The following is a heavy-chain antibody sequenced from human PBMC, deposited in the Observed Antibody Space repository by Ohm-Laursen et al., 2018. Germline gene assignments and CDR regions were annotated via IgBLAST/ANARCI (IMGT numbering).Heavy chain of an antibody. Sequence: SLRLSCTASGFNFNTYEMNWVRQASGKGLEWVANIHYSRTSLIYYADSVIGRFTISRDNAKNSLFLQMNSLRAEDTAVYYCARDAPNYKTISGVVTALGMDVWGQGTTVTVSS. CDR3: ARDAPNYKTISGVVTALGMDV. D-gene: IGHD3-3*01. CDR1: GFNFNTYE. CDR2: IHYSRTSLI. J-gene: IGHJ6*02. V-gene: IGHV3-48*03.